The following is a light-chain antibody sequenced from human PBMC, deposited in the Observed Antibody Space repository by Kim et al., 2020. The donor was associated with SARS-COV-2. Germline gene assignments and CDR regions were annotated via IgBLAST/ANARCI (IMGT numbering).Light chain of an antibody. V-gene: IGLV3-25*03. Sequence: PGQTARITCSGDAVPKQYAYWYQQKPGQAPVLVIYKDTQRPSGIPERFSGSTSRTTVTLTISGVQAEDEADYYCQSADISGTYVIFGGGTSLTVL. CDR2: KDT. CDR3: QSADISGTYVI. J-gene: IGLJ2*01. CDR1: AVPKQY.